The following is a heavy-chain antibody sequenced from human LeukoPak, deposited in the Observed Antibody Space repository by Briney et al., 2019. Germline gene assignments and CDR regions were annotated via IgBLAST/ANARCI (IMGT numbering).Heavy chain of an antibody. J-gene: IGHJ4*02. CDR3: AGQGRGSYRRDFDY. CDR1: GYNFTSNW. Sequence: GESLRISCNGSGYNFTSNWISWVRQMPGKGLEWMGRIDPSDSHINYSPSFQGHVTISVDKSISTAYLQWSSLRASDTAMYYCAGQGRGSYRRDFDYWGQGTLVTVSS. D-gene: IGHD1-26*01. CDR2: IDPSDSHI. V-gene: IGHV5-10-1*01.